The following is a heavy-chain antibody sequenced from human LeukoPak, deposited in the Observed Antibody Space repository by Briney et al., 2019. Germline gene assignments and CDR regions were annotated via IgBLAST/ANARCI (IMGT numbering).Heavy chain of an antibody. CDR3: ARGQASDFDY. V-gene: IGHV3-21*01. Sequence: GGSLRLPCAASGFTFSSYSMNWVRQAPGKGLEWVSSISSSSSYIYYADSVKGRFTISRDNAKNSLYLQMNSLRAEDTAVYYCARGQASDFDYWGQGTLVTVSS. CDR2: ISSSSSYI. CDR1: GFTFSSYS. J-gene: IGHJ4*02.